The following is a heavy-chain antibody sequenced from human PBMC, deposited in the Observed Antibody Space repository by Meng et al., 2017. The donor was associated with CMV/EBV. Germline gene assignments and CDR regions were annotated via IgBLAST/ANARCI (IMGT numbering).Heavy chain of an antibody. CDR1: GGTFSSYA. V-gene: IGHV1-69*05. Sequence: KISCKASGGTFSSYAISWVRQAPGQGLEWMGGIIPIFGTANYAQKLQGRVTMTTDTSTSTAYMELRSPRSDDTAVYYCARDLAAAGMDYLRYFDYWGQGTLVTVSS. CDR2: IIPIFGTA. J-gene: IGHJ4*02. CDR3: ARDLAAAGMDYLRYFDY. D-gene: IGHD6-13*01.